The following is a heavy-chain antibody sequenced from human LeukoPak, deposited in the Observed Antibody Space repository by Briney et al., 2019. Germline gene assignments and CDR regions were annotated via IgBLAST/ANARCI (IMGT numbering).Heavy chain of an antibody. CDR3: ARVPGDGYNDY. CDR1: GLTFSSYA. Sequence: GGSLRLSCAASGLTFSSYAMHWVRQAPGKGLEYVSAISSNGGSTYYANSVKGRFTISRDNSKNTLYLQMGSLRAEDMAVYYCARVPGDGYNDYWGQGTLVTVSS. CDR2: ISSNGGST. J-gene: IGHJ4*02. D-gene: IGHD5-24*01. V-gene: IGHV3-64*01.